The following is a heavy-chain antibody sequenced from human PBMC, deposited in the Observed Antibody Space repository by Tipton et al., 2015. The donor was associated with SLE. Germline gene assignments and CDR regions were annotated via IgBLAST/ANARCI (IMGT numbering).Heavy chain of an antibody. CDR1: GFTFSTYW. J-gene: IGHJ4*02. CDR3: ARGWAAAGEIFDY. V-gene: IGHV3-7*01. Sequence: GSLRLSCAASGFTFSTYWMSWVRQAPGKGLEWVANIKEDGSEKYYVDSVKGRFTISRDNAENSLYLQMNSLRAEDTAVYYCARGWAAAGEIFDYWGQGTLVTVSS. CDR2: IKEDGSEK. D-gene: IGHD6-13*01.